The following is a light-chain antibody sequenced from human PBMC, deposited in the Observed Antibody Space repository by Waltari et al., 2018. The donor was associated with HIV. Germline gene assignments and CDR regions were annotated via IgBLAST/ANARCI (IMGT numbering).Light chain of an antibody. CDR2: SNN. Sequence: QSVLTQSPSASGTPGQRVIISCSGRSSNIGSNSVNWYQQLPGTAPKLLIYSNNERPSGVPARFSGSKTGNTASLTVSGLQADDEGDYYCSSYAGGNNLVFGGGTKLTVL. CDR3: SSYAGGNNLV. J-gene: IGLJ2*01. CDR1: SSNIGSNS. V-gene: IGLV1-44*01.